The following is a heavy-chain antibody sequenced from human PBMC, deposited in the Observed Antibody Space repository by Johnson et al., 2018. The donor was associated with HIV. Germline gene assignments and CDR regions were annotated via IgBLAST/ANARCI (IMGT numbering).Heavy chain of an antibody. CDR1: GFTFSSYW. V-gene: IGHV3-74*02. J-gene: IGHJ3*02. CDR3: ARSWELGETAFDI. CDR2: INSAGSST. Sequence: EVQLVESGGGLVQPGGSLRLSCAASGFTFSSYWMHWVRQAPGKGLLWVSRINSAGSSTGYADSVKGRFTISRDNAKNTLYLQMNSLRAEDTAVYYCARSWELGETAFDIWGQGTMVTVSS. D-gene: IGHD1-26*01.